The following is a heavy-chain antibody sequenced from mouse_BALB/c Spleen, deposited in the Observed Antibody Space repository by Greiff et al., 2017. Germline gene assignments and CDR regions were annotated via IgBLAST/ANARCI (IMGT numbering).Heavy chain of an antibody. CDR2: ISYSGST. D-gene: IGHD1-2*01. CDR3: ARGYYGSWFAY. V-gene: IGHV3-2*02. Sequence: VQLQQSGPGLVKPSQSLSLTCTVTGYSITSDYAWNWIRQFPGNKLEWMGYISYSGSTSYNPSLKSRISITRDTSKNQFFLQLNSVTTEDTATYYCARGYYGSWFAYWGQGTLVTVSA. CDR1: GYSITSDYA. J-gene: IGHJ3*01.